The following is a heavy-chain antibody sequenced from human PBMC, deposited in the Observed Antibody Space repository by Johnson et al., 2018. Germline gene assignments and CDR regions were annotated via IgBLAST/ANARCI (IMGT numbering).Heavy chain of an antibody. V-gene: IGHV3-15*07. D-gene: IGHD3-10*01. Sequence: EVQLVESGGGLVEPGGSLRLSCAASNFTFNNAWMNWVRQAPGRGLEWVGRIKSKTDGGTTDYAAPVKGRFTISRDDSKNTLYLHMNSLKIEDTAVYYCNTAIPRYYNYDMDAWGKGTTVTVFS. J-gene: IGHJ6*03. CDR3: NTAIPRYYNYDMDA. CDR2: IKSKTDGGTT. CDR1: NFTFNNAW.